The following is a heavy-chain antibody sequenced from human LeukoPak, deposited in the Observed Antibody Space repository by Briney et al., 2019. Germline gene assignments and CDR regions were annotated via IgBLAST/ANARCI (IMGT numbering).Heavy chain of an antibody. CDR1: GFTFSNAW. CDR2: IKSKTDGGTT. D-gene: IGHD3-3*01. J-gene: IGHJ5*02. CDR3: ARDTIFGVARLSNWFDP. V-gene: IGHV3-15*01. Sequence: GGSLRLSCAASGFTFSNAWMSWVRQAPGKGLEWVGRIKSKTDGGTTDYAAPVKGRFTISRDDSKNTLYLQMNSLKTEDTAVYYCARDTIFGVARLSNWFDPWGQGTLVTVTS.